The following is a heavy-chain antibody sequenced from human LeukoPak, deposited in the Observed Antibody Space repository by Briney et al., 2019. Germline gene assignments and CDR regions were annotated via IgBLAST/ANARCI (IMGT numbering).Heavy chain of an antibody. J-gene: IGHJ4*02. D-gene: IGHD3-9*01. CDR1: GDFIRSGHYY. CDR2: IYSTGNS. Sequence: SETLSLTCTVSGDFIRSGHYYWGWIRQSPGKGLEWMGSIYSTGNSHYNPSLESRLIISVDTSKNSFSLKLSSVTAADTAVYYCARRPTYFGWRPSESPSYFDFWGQGTLVTVSS. CDR3: ARRPTYFGWRPSESPSYFDF. V-gene: IGHV4-39*07.